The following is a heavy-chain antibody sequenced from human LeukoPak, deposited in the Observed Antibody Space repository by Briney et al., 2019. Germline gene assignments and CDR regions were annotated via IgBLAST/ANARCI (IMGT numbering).Heavy chain of an antibody. CDR1: GGSISSYY. CDR2: IYYSGST. CDR3: AVAVAGTPSYYYYGMDV. J-gene: IGHJ6*02. D-gene: IGHD6-19*01. Sequence: PSETLSLTCTVSGGSISSYYWSWIRQPPGKGLEWIGYIYYSGSTNYNPSLKSRVTISVDTSKNQFSLKLSSVTAADTAVYYCAVAVAGTPSYYYYGMDVWGQGTTVTVSS. V-gene: IGHV4-59*12.